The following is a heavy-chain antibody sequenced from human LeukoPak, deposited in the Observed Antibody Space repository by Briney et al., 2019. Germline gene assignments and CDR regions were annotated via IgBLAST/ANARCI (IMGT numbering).Heavy chain of an antibody. V-gene: IGHV3-48*02. CDR3: ARDYDFWSGYRPYDY. J-gene: IGHJ4*02. Sequence: PGGSLRLSCAASGFTFSSYSMNWVRQAPGKGLEWVSYISSSSTIYYADSVKGRFTISRDNAKNSLYLQMNSLRDEDTAVYYCARDYDFWSGYRPYDYWGQGTLVTASS. D-gene: IGHD3-3*01. CDR1: GFTFSSYS. CDR2: ISSSSTI.